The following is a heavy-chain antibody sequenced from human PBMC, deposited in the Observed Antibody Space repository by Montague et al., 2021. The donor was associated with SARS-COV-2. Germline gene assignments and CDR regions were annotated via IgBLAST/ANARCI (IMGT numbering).Heavy chain of an antibody. CDR2: IYHSGST. Sequence: TLSLTCAVSGGSISSGNWWSWVRQPPGKGLEWIGEIYHSGSTNYNPSLKSRVTISLDKSKNQFSLNLSSATAADTAVYYCARFFSSWTDWGQGTLVTVSS. CDR3: ARFFSSWTD. D-gene: IGHD6-13*01. V-gene: IGHV4-4*02. J-gene: IGHJ4*02. CDR1: GGSISSGNW.